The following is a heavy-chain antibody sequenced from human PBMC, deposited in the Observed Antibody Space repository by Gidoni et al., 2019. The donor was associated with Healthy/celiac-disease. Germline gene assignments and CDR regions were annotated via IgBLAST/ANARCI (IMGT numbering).Heavy chain of an antibody. D-gene: IGHD1-26*01. CDR1: GGSISSSSYY. Sequence: QLQLQESGPGLVKPSETLSLTCTVSGGSISSSSYYWGWIRQPPGKGLEWIGSIYYSGSTYYNPSLKSRVTISVDTSKNQFSLKLSSVTAADTAVYYCASWGFGSYPFDYWGQGTLVTVSS. CDR2: IYYSGST. CDR3: ASWGFGSYPFDY. J-gene: IGHJ4*02. V-gene: IGHV4-39*01.